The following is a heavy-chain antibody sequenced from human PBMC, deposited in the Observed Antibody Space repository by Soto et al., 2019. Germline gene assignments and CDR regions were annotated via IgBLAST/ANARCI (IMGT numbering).Heavy chain of an antibody. V-gene: IGHV3-64*01. CDR3: ARGSNGYHFDY. J-gene: IGHJ4*02. CDR2: ISSNGGST. D-gene: IGHD5-12*01. CDR1: GFTFSSYA. Sequence: EVQLVESGGGLVQPGGSLRLSCAASGFTFSSYAMHWVRQAPGKGLEYVSAISSNGGSTYYANSVKGRFTISRDNSKNTLYLQMGSLRPEDMAVYYCARGSNGYHFDYWGQGTLVTVSS.